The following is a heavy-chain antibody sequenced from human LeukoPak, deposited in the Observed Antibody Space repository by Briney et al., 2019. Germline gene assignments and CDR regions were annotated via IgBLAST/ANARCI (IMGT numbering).Heavy chain of an antibody. CDR3: ARGYPLSTTAAGTYFQH. Sequence: GAAVKVSCKPSAYSFSGYYMHGVGQPPGQGLERMGWVNPNSGGTNYAQKFQGRVTMTRDTSISTAYMELSRLRSDDTAVYYCARGYPLSTTAAGTYFQHWGQGTLVTVSS. J-gene: IGHJ1*01. CDR2: VNPNSGGT. V-gene: IGHV1-2*02. D-gene: IGHD6-13*01. CDR1: AYSFSGYY.